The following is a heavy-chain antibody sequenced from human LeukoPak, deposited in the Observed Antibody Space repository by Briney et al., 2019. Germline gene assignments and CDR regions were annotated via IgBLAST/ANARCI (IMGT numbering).Heavy chain of an antibody. CDR3: TRVGYIDEGIDY. J-gene: IGHJ4*02. CDR1: GFTVSSNY. V-gene: IGHV3-7*04. D-gene: IGHD5-24*01. CDR2: IKQDGSKK. Sequence: GGSLRLSCAASGFTVSSNYMTWVRQAPGKGLEWVANIKQDGSKKSYVDSVKGRFTISRDNAKNSLYLQMNSLRAEDTAIYYCTRVGYIDEGIDYWGQGTLVTVSS.